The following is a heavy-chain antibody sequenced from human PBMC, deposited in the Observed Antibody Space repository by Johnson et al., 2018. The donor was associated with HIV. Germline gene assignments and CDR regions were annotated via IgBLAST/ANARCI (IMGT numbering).Heavy chain of an antibody. CDR1: GFTFRSYA. V-gene: IGHV3-23*04. CDR2: VSATGDST. J-gene: IGHJ3*02. CDR3: ARATSASGTDNDAFDI. D-gene: IGHD6-13*01. Sequence: VQLVESGGGLVQPGGSLRLSCAASGFTFRSYAMGWVRQAPGEGLEWVSVVSATGDSTSYADSVTGRFTISRDNSKNTLYVQMNSLRAEDTAIYHCARATSASGTDNDAFDIWGQGTMVTVSS.